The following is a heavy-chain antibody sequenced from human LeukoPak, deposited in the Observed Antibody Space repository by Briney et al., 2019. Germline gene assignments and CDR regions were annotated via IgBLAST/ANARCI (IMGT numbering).Heavy chain of an antibody. CDR3: ARGNNYDSSDYYSWFDP. Sequence: PGGSLRLSCAASGFTFSSYAMHWVRQAPGKGLEWVAVISYDGSNKYYADSVKGRFTISRDNSKNTLYLQMNSLRAEDTAVYYCARGNNYDSSDYYSWFDPWGQGTLVIVSS. J-gene: IGHJ5*02. CDR1: GFTFSSYA. CDR2: ISYDGSNK. D-gene: IGHD3-22*01. V-gene: IGHV3-30-3*01.